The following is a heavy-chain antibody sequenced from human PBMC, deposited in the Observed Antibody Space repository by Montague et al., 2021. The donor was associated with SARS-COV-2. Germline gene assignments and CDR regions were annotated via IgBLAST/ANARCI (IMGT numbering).Heavy chain of an antibody. Sequence: SLRLSCEASGFTFSSYAMSWVRQAPVKGLEWVSGIVNNGRKSFYADSVKGRFVISRDNSDKMVYLQLNSLRAEDTAIYYCAKETAAIGNPLFDSWGQGTLITVSS. CDR1: GFTFSSYA. CDR2: IVNNGRKS. D-gene: IGHD4-23*01. J-gene: IGHJ4*02. CDR3: AKETAAIGNPLFDS. V-gene: IGHV3-23*01.